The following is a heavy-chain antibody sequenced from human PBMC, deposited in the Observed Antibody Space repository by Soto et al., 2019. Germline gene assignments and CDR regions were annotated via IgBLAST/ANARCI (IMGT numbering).Heavy chain of an antibody. D-gene: IGHD3-3*01. Sequence: SETLSLTCTVSGGSISSGGYYWSWIRQHPGKGLEWIGYIYYSGSTYYNPSLKSRVTISVDTSKNQFSLKLSSVTAADTAVYYCLIASYYDFWSGYYYYYGMDVWGQGTTVTVSS. J-gene: IGHJ6*02. CDR3: LIASYYDFWSGYYYYYGMDV. V-gene: IGHV4-31*03. CDR2: IYYSGST. CDR1: GGSISSGGYY.